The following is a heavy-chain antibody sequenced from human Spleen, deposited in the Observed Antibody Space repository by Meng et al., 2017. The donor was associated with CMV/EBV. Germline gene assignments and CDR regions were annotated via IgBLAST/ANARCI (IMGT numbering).Heavy chain of an antibody. Sequence: ASVKVSCKASGHTFTSYDINWVRQATGQGPEWMGWMNPNSGNTGYAQKFQGRVTITRNTSISTAYMELSSLRSEDTAVYYCAISPRRPSGYGTYWGQGTLVTVSS. J-gene: IGHJ4*02. V-gene: IGHV1-8*03. CDR3: AISPRRPSGYGTY. CDR2: MNPNSGNT. CDR1: GHTFTSYD. D-gene: IGHD5-12*01.